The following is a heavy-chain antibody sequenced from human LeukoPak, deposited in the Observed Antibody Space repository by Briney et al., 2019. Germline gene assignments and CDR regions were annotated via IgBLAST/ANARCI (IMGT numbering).Heavy chain of an antibody. CDR2: IYYSGST. J-gene: IGHJ4*02. V-gene: IGHV4-59*01. Sequence: PSETLSLTCTVSGGSISSYYWSWIRQPPGKGLGWIGYIYYSGSTNYNPSLKSRVTISVDTSKNQFSLKLSSVTAADTAVYYCARYGGYDYFDYWGQGTLVTVSS. CDR3: ARYGGYDYFDY. D-gene: IGHD5-12*01. CDR1: GGSISSYY.